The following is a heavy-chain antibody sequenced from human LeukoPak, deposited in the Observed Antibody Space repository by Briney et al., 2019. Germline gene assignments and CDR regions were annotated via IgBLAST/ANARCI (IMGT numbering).Heavy chain of an antibody. CDR3: AREQDYYDSSGSDY. V-gene: IGHV4-59*12. CDR1: GGSISSYY. D-gene: IGHD3-22*01. Sequence: SETLSLTCTVSGGSISSYYWSWIRQPPGKGLEWIGYIYYSGSTNYNPSLKSRVTISVDTSKNQFSLKLSSVTAADTAVYYCAREQDYYDSSGSDYWGQGTLVTVSS. CDR2: IYYSGST. J-gene: IGHJ4*02.